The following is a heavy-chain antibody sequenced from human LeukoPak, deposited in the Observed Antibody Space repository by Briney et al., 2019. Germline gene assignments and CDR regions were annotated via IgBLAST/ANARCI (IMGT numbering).Heavy chain of an antibody. V-gene: IGHV3-7*01. Sequence: GGSLRLSCAASGFTFSSYWMSWVRQAPGKGLEWVANIKQDGSEKYYVDSVKGRFTISRDNAKNSLYLQMNSLRAEDTAVYYCAREAYGYFNYFDYWGQGTLVTVSS. CDR1: GFTFSSYW. D-gene: IGHD5-18*01. CDR2: IKQDGSEK. J-gene: IGHJ4*02. CDR3: AREAYGYFNYFDY.